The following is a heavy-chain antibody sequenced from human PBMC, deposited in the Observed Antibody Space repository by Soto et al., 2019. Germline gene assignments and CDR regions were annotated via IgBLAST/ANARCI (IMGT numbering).Heavy chain of an antibody. Sequence: QVQLVESGGGVVQPGRSLRLSCAASGFTFSSYGMHWVRQAPGKGLEWVAFIWHDGGNKFYAESVKGRFTISRDNSKKTLYLQMTSLSAEDTAMYYCARDGDVNTGFGKDYWGQGTVVTVSS. V-gene: IGHV3-33*01. CDR2: IWHDGGNK. D-gene: IGHD3-16*01. CDR3: ARDGDVNTGFGKDY. CDR1: GFTFSSYG. J-gene: IGHJ4*02.